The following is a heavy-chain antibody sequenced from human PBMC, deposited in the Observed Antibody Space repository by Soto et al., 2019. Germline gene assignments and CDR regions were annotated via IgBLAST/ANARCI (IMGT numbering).Heavy chain of an antibody. Sequence: GGSLRLSCAASGFTFSSYAMHWVRQAPGKGLEWVAVISYDGSKKYYADSVKGRFTISRDNSKNTLYLQMNSLRAEDTGVYYCARVLGGKFDYYYYGMDGWGQGTTVTVSS. CDR1: GFTFSSYA. CDR3: ARVLGGKFDYYYYGMDG. V-gene: IGHV3-30-3*01. CDR2: ISYDGSKK. D-gene: IGHD3-16*01. J-gene: IGHJ6*02.